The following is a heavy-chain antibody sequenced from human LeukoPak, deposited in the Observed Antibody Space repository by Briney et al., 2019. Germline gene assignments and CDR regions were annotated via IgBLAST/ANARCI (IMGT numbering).Heavy chain of an antibody. D-gene: IGHD2-21*02. CDR1: GYSFTSYW. J-gene: IGHJ4*02. CDR3: ARLTRGYCGGDCSLFDY. Sequence: GESLKISCKGSGYSFTSYWIGWVRQMPGKGLEWMGIIYPGDSDTRYSPSFQGQVTISADKSISTAYLQWSSLKASDTAVYYCARLTRGYCGGDCSLFDYWGQGTLVTVSS. CDR2: IYPGDSDT. V-gene: IGHV5-51*01.